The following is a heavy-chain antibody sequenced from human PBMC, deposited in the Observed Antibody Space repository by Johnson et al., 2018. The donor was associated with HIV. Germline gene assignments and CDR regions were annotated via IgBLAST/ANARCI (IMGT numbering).Heavy chain of an antibody. J-gene: IGHJ3*02. CDR1: GFTFNKYA. CDR3: ARETVGATMDAFDI. D-gene: IGHD1-26*01. Sequence: GGVVQPGRSLRLSCAASGFTFNKYAIHWVRQAPGKGLEWVAVISYDGSNRYYADSVKGRFTISRDNSKNTVYLQMNSLRTEDTAVFWCARETVGATMDAFDIWGQGTMVTVSS. CDR2: ISYDGSNR. V-gene: IGHV3-30-3*01.